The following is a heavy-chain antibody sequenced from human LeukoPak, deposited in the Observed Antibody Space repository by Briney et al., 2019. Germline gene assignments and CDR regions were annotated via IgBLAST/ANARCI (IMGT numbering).Heavy chain of an antibody. CDR2: LYSDGNT. CDR3: ARGVEPLAANTLAY. D-gene: IGHD1-14*01. J-gene: IGHJ4*02. CDR1: GFTVITND. V-gene: IGHV3-53*01. Sequence: GGSLRLSCAASGFTVITNDMTWVRQALGKGLEWVSVLYSDGNTKYADSVQGRFTLSRDNSKNTLYLEMNSLSPDDTAVYYCARGVEPLAANTLAYWGQGTLVTVSS.